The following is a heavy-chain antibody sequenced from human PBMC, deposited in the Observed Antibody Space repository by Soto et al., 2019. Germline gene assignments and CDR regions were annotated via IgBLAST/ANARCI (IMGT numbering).Heavy chain of an antibody. V-gene: IGHV1-46*01. Sequence: QVQLVQSGAEVKKPGASVKVSCKASGDTFTDYYIHWVRQAPGQGLEWMGTVNPSGGHTTYAQHFMGRMTMTRDTSTSTRYVELTSLTSEDRVVYYCARGGHVVVVTAAMDYWGQGTLVTVSS. CDR1: GDTFTDYY. CDR3: ARGGHVVVVTAAMDY. CDR2: VNPSGGHT. D-gene: IGHD2-21*02. J-gene: IGHJ4*02.